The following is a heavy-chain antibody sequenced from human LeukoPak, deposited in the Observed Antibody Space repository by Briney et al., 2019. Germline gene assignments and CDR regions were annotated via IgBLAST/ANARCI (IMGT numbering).Heavy chain of an antibody. D-gene: IGHD3-3*01. CDR3: ARGTYYDFWSGSTPQPLDY. J-gene: IGHJ4*02. CDR1: GGTFTSYA. Sequence: ASVKVSCKASGGTFTSYAISWVRQAPGQGLEWMGWMNPNSGNTGYAQKFQGRVTITRNTSISTAYMELSSLRSEDTAVYYCARGTYYDFWSGSTPQPLDYWGQGTLVTVSS. CDR2: MNPNSGNT. V-gene: IGHV1-8*03.